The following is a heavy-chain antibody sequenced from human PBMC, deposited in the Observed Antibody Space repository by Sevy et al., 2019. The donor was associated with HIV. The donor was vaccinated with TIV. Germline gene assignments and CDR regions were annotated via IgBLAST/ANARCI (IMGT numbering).Heavy chain of an antibody. CDR3: AREVVVVTTYYYYDYGMDV. D-gene: IGHD4-4*01. Sequence: GGSLRLSCAASGFTFSSYAMHWVRQAPGKGLEWVAVISYDGSNKYYADSVKGRFTISRDNSKNTLYLQMNSLRAEDTAVYYCAREVVVVTTYYYYDYGMDVWGQGTTVTVSS. CDR1: GFTFSSYA. CDR2: ISYDGSNK. V-gene: IGHV3-30*04. J-gene: IGHJ6*02.